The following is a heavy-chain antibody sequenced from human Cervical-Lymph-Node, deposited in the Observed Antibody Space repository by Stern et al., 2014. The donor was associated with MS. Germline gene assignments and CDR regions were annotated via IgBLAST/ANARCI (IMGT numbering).Heavy chain of an antibody. CDR3: TRHPYDYVWGSYRPPPDY. J-gene: IGHJ4*02. D-gene: IGHD3-16*02. V-gene: IGHV5-51*01. CDR2: IYPGDSDP. Sequence: VQLVQSGAEVKKPGESLKISCKASGSSFTTYWIGWVRQMPGKGLEWMGIIYPGDSDPRYSPSFQGQVPISADKSISTAYLQWSSLKASDTAMYYCTRHPYDYVWGSYRPPPDYWGQGTLVTVSS. CDR1: GSSFTTYW.